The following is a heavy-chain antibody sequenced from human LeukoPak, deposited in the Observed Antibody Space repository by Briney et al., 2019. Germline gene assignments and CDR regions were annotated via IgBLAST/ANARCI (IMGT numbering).Heavy chain of an antibody. CDR2: INWNGGST. Sequence: GGSLRLSCAASGFTFDDYAMNWVRQAPGKGLEWVSGINWNGGSTYYRDSVKGRFTISRDNAKNSLYLQMNSLIAEDTALYYCARVKGSGYRNSIDYWGQGTLVTVSS. J-gene: IGHJ4*02. CDR1: GFTFDDYA. V-gene: IGHV3-20*04. D-gene: IGHD3-3*01. CDR3: ARVKGSGYRNSIDY.